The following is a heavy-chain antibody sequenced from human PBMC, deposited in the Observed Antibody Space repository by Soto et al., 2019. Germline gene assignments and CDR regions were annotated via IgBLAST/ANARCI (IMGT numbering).Heavy chain of an antibody. J-gene: IGHJ4*02. D-gene: IGHD6-13*01. CDR1: GGSISTYY. Sequence: SETLSLTCTVSGGSISTYYWSWIRQPPGKGLEWMGYINYSGRTNYNPSLKSRVTMSLDTSKNQLSLKLRSVTAADTALFYCARYAGSSWFDYWGQGTLVTVSS. CDR3: ARYAGSSWFDY. V-gene: IGHV4-59*01. CDR2: INYSGRT.